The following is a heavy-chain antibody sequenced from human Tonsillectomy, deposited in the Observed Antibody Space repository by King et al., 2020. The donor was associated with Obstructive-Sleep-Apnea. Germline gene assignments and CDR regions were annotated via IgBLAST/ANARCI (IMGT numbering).Heavy chain of an antibody. CDR2: IRYDGTNK. V-gene: IGHV3-30*02. CDR3: AKAGVSGSSPNWFDR. J-gene: IGHJ5*02. D-gene: IGHD2-15*01. Sequence: QVQLVESGGGVVQPGRSLRLSCAASGFTFSNYGMHWVRQAPGKGLEWVAFIRYDGTNKYYADSVKGRFTISRDNSKNTLYLQMNSLRAEDTAVYYCAKAGVSGSSPNWFDRRGQGTLVTVSS. CDR1: GFTFSNYG.